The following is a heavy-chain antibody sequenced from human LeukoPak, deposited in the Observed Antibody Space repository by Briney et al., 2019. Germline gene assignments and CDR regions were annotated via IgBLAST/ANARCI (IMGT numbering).Heavy chain of an antibody. CDR2: ISSSSSTI. CDR3: ARKYGDPLDY. Sequence: GGSLRLSCAASGFSFSSYSMNWVRQAPGKGLEWVSYISSSSSTIYYADSVKGRFTISRDNAKNSLYLQMNSLRAEDTAVYYCARKYGDPLDYWGQGTLVTVSS. J-gene: IGHJ4*02. V-gene: IGHV3-48*01. CDR1: GFSFSSYS. D-gene: IGHD4-17*01.